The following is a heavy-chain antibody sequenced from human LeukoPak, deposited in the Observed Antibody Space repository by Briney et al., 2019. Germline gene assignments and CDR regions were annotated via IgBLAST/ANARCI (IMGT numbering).Heavy chain of an antibody. J-gene: IGHJ6*02. D-gene: IGHD2-2*01. CDR3: ARGPDIVVVPAAYPGGDYYYGMDV. CDR1: GGSFSGYY. Sequence: SETLSLTCAVYGGSFSGYYWSWIRQPPGKGLEWIGEINHSGSTNYNPSLKSRVTISVDMSKNQFSLKLSSVTAADTAVYYCARGPDIVVVPAAYPGGDYYYGMDVWGQGTTVTVSS. CDR2: INHSGST. V-gene: IGHV4-34*01.